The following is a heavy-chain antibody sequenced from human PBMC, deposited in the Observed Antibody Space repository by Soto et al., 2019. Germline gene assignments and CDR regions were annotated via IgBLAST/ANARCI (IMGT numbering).Heavy chain of an antibody. CDR3: ASRHLPSYTSDY. J-gene: IGHJ4*02. D-gene: IGHD2-2*01. V-gene: IGHV3-74*01. CDR2: INDDGRST. Sequence: EVQLVESGGGLVQPGGSLRLSCAASGFTVSSYWMHWVRQAPGKGLEWVSRINDDGRSTSYADSVKGRFTISRDNAKNTLYLQMNSLRDDDTAIYYCASRHLPSYTSDYWGQGTLVTVSS. CDR1: GFTVSSYW.